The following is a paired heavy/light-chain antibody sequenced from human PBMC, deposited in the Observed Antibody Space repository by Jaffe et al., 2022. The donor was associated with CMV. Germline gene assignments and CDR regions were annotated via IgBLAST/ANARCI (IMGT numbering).Light chain of an antibody. V-gene: IGLV1-51*02. CDR3: GTWDSSLSVVV. Sequence: QSVLTQPPSVSAAPGQRVTISCSGSSSNIPNNYVSWYQQFPGTAPKLVIYEDTKRPSGIPDRFSGSKSGTSVTLGITGLQTEDEADYYCGTWDSSLSVVVLGGGTKLTVL. CDR2: EDT. CDR1: SSNIPNNY. J-gene: IGLJ2*01.
Heavy chain of an antibody. CDR1: GFTFSSYW. CDR2: IKTDGTIT. Sequence: EVQLVESGGALVQPGGSLRLSCEASGFTFSSYWMHWVRQAPGKGLVWVARIKTDGTITTYADSVKGRFSISRDNAKNTVYLQMDSLRDDDTAVYYCARGMTPLAGTSFGYWGQGTLVTVSS. J-gene: IGHJ4*02. CDR3: ARGMTPLAGTSFGY. D-gene: IGHD6-13*01. V-gene: IGHV3-74*01.